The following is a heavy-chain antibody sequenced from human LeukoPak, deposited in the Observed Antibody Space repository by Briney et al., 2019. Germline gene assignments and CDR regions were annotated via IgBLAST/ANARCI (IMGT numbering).Heavy chain of an antibody. Sequence: PGGSLRLSCAASGFTFSSYEMNWVRQAPGKGLEWVSYISGSGRMTDYADSVKGRFTISRDNTKNSLCLQMNSLRAEDTAIYFCARDPVMSAEVLVTAWDYFDCWGQGTLVTVSS. D-gene: IGHD4-11*01. CDR3: ARDPVMSAEVLVTAWDYFDC. CDR1: GFTFSSYE. CDR2: ISGSGRMT. V-gene: IGHV3-48*03. J-gene: IGHJ4*02.